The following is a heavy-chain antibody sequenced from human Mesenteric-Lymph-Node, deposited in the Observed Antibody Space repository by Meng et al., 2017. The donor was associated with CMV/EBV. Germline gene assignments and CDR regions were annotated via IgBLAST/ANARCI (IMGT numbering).Heavy chain of an antibody. CDR2: IYSGGSST. D-gene: IGHD6-13*01. Sequence: GGSLRLSCAASGFNFYTYGMAWVRQAPGKGLEWVSVIYSGGSSTYYADSVKGRFTISRDNSKNTLYLQMNSLRAEDTAVYYCAKDEGSSWPEYFQHWGQGTLVTVSS. CDR1: GFNFYTYG. V-gene: IGHV3-23*03. CDR3: AKDEGSSWPEYFQH. J-gene: IGHJ1*01.